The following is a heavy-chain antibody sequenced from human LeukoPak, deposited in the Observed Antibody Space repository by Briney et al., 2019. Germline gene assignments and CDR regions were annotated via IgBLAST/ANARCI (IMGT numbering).Heavy chain of an antibody. CDR2: IRQYGSEK. D-gene: IGHD6-25*01. J-gene: IGHJ3*02. Sequence: GGSLRLSCAASGFTFSNYWMTWVRQAPGKGLEWVANIRQYGSEKYYVDSVKGRFTISRDNAKNSLYLQMNSLRAEDTAVYYCARSGPIDIWGQGTMVTVSP. CDR3: ARSGPIDI. CDR1: GFTFSNYW. V-gene: IGHV3-7*03.